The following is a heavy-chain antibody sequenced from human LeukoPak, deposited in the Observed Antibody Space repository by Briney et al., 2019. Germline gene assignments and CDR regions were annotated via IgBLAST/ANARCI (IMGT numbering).Heavy chain of an antibody. D-gene: IGHD2-2*01. Sequence: PSETLSLTCTVSGGSISSYYWSWIRQPAGKGLECIGCIYTSGSTNYNPSLKSRVTMSVDTSKNQFSLKLSSVTAADTAVYYCARDLRVPAATYYYYYYYMDVWGKGTTVTVSS. V-gene: IGHV4-4*07. J-gene: IGHJ6*03. CDR1: GGSISSYY. CDR2: IYTSGST. CDR3: ARDLRVPAATYYYYYYYMDV.